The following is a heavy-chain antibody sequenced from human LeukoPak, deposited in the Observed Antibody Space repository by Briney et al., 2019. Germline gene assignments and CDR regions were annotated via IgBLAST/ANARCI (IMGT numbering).Heavy chain of an antibody. D-gene: IGHD5-18*01. CDR1: GGSFSGYY. CDR2: IYYSGST. V-gene: IGHV4-34*01. CDR3: ARGSYETKYYFDY. J-gene: IGHJ4*02. Sequence: SETLSLTCAVYGGSFSGYYWSWIRQPPGKGLEWIGSIYYSGSTYYNPSLKSRVTIPVDTSKNQFSLKLSSVTAADTAVYYCARGSYETKYYFDYWGQGTLVTVSS.